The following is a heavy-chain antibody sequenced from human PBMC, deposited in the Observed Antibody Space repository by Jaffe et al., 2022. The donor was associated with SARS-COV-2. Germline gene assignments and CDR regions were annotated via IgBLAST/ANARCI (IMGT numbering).Heavy chain of an antibody. V-gene: IGHV3-15*01. CDR3: TTSDAKRWLQFTYAFDI. CDR1: GFTFSNAW. D-gene: IGHD5-12*01. Sequence: EVQLVESGGGLVKPGGSLRLSCAASGFTFSNAWMSWVRQAPGKGLEWVGRIKSKTDGGTTDYAAPVKGRFTISRDDSKNTLYLQMNSLKTEDTAVYYCTTSDAKRWLQFTYAFDIWGQGTMVTVSS. CDR2: IKSKTDGGTT. J-gene: IGHJ3*02.